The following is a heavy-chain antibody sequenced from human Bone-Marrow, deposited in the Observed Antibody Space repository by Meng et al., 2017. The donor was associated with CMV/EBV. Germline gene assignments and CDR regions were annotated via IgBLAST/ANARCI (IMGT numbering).Heavy chain of an antibody. CDR1: GFTFSSNN. V-gene: IGHV3-30*03. CDR2: ISYGGINT. Sequence: LSLTCAASGFTFSSNNMHWVRQPPGKGPEWVALISYGGINTYYADSVKGRFTISRDSSNKMLYLQMNGLRVEDTAVYYCARDSSTSLNYHYGLDVWGRGTTVTVSS. CDR3: ARDSSTSLNYHYGLDV. J-gene: IGHJ6*02. D-gene: IGHD2-2*01.